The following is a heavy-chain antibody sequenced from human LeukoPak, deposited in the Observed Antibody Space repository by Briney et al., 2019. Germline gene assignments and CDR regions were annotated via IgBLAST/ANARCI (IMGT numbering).Heavy chain of an antibody. CDR3: ARVSVIFVGELTNLPDY. Sequence: PGGSLRLSCAASGFTFSDFPMIWVRQAPGKGLEWVSSIFPSSGEIHYADSVKGRFTISRDNSRSTLSLQMDSLRAEDTAVYYCARVSVIFVGELTNLPDYWGQGTLVTVSS. V-gene: IGHV3-23*01. J-gene: IGHJ4*02. CDR2: IFPSSGEI. D-gene: IGHD3-10*01. CDR1: GFTFSDFP.